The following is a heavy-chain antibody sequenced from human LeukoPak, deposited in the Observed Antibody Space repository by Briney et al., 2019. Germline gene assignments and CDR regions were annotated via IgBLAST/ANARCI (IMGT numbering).Heavy chain of an antibody. CDR2: IYYSGST. Sequence: SETLSLTCTVSGGSISSYYWSWIRQPPGKGLEWIGYIYYSGSTNYNPSLKSRVTISVDTSKNQFSLRLSSVTAADTAVYYCANTHLAAPPLDYWGQGTLVTVSS. CDR3: ANTHLAAPPLDY. J-gene: IGHJ4*02. D-gene: IGHD6-6*01. V-gene: IGHV4-59*08. CDR1: GGSISSYY.